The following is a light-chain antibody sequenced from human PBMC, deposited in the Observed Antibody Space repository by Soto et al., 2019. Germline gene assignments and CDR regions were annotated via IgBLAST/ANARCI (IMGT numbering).Light chain of an antibody. CDR3: HQHSNWPLT. V-gene: IGKV3-20*01. CDR1: QSVSSSY. CDR2: GAS. J-gene: IGKJ4*01. Sequence: EFVLTQSPGTLSLSPGERATLSCRASQSVSSSYIAWYQQKPGQAPRLLIYGASSRATGIPDRFSGSGSGTDFTLTISRLEPEDFAVYYCHQHSNWPLTFGGGTKVDIK.